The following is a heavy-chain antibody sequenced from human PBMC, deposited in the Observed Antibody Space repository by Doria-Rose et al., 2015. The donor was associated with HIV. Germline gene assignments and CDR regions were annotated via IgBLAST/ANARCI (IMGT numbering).Heavy chain of an antibody. D-gene: IGHD6-13*01. J-gene: IGHJ4*02. CDR2: IFSDDER. Sequence: QESGPVLAKPTETLTLTCTVSGVSLSSPGMGVSWIRQPPGKALEWLAHIFSDDERSYKTSLKSRLTISRGTSKSQVVLTMTDMDPVDTATYYCARIKSSRWYHKYYFDFWGQGTLVIVSA. CDR3: ARIKSSRWYHKYYFDF. CDR1: GVSLSSPGMG. V-gene: IGHV2-26*01.